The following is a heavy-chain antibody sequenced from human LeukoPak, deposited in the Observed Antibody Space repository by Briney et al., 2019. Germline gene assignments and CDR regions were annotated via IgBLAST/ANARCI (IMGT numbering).Heavy chain of an antibody. D-gene: IGHD2-2*01. J-gene: IGHJ3*02. V-gene: IGHV3-30*01. CDR2: ISYDGSNK. CDR3: AREQDIVVVPAARGGFDI. Sequence: AVISYDGSNKYYADSVKGRFTISRDNSKNTLYLQMNSLRAEDTAVYYCAREQDIVVVPAARGGFDIWGQGTMVTVSS.